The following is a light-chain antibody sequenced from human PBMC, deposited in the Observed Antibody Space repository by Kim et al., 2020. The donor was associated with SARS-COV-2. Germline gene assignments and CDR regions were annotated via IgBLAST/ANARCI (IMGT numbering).Light chain of an antibody. Sequence: GQSVTISCSGSSSNIESNYVYWYQQLPGTAPKVLIYRSNQRPSGVPDRFSGSKSGTSASLAISGLRSEDEADYYCAAWDDSLSGRVFGGGTQLTVL. J-gene: IGLJ3*02. CDR3: AAWDDSLSGRV. CDR1: SSNIESNY. CDR2: RSN. V-gene: IGLV1-47*01.